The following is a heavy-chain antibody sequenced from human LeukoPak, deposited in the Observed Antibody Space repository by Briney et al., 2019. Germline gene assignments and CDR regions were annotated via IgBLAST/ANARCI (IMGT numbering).Heavy chain of an antibody. J-gene: IGHJ4*02. Sequence: ASVKVSCKASGYTFTSYAMHWVRQAPGQRLEWMGWINAGNGNTKYSQEFQGRVTITRDTSASTAYMELSSLRSEDTAVYYCAKDFCSGGSCYSLNYWGQGTLVTVSS. V-gene: IGHV1-3*03. CDR3: AKDFCSGGSCYSLNY. CDR2: INAGNGNT. D-gene: IGHD2-15*01. CDR1: GYTFTSYA.